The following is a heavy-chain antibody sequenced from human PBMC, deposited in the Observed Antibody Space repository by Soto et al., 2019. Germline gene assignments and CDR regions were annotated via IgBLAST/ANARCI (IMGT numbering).Heavy chain of an antibody. CDR2: IYPGESDT. CDR1: GYSFTSYW. CDR3: ARSVIYFQYAITAILNSLFDP. D-gene: IGHD2-8*01. J-gene: IGHJ5*02. Sequence: GESLKISFHGSGYSFTSYWIGWVRQMPGKVLDLIVLIYPGESDTRYSPSFQGQVTISADKSISTAYLQWSSLKASDTAMYYCARSVIYFQYAITAILNSLFDPWGQGTLVTVSS. V-gene: IGHV5-51*01.